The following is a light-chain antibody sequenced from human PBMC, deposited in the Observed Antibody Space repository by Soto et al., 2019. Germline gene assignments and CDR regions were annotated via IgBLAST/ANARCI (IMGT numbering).Light chain of an antibody. V-gene: IGKV3-15*01. Sequence: VRPAPVTLSASQGDRATLSCRASQSVDNNVAWYQQKPCQAPRLLIVGSFARATGIPARFSGSGSGSEFTLTISGLQSEDFAVYYCQQYNDRPPITFGQVTRLETK. J-gene: IGKJ5*01. CDR3: QQYNDRPPIT. CDR2: GSF. CDR1: QSVDNN.